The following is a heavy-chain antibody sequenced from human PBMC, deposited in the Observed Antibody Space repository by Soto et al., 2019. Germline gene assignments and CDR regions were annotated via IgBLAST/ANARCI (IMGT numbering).Heavy chain of an antibody. Sequence: SETLSLTCAVSGGSIISDGYSWSWIRQPPGKGLQWIGHIYEGGNTYYTPSLESRVAISTDKSKNQFSLRLSSVTAADTAVYYCVRRSPEDAFDIWGQGTMVTVS. V-gene: IGHV4-30-2*01. CDR3: VRRSPEDAFDI. CDR1: GGSIISDGYS. CDR2: IYEGGNT. J-gene: IGHJ3*02.